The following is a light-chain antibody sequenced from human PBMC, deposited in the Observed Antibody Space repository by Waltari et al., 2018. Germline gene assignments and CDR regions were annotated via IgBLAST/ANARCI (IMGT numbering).Light chain of an antibody. CDR3: QSYDSSLTL. V-gene: IGLV1-40*01. CDR2: GNS. Sequence: QSVLTQPPSVSGAPGQRVTISCTGSRSNIGAGSDVHWYQQLPGTAPKLLIYGNSKRPSGVPDRFSGSKSGTSASLAITGLQAEDEADYYCQSYDSSLTLFGGGTKLTVL. CDR1: RSNIGAGSD. J-gene: IGLJ3*02.